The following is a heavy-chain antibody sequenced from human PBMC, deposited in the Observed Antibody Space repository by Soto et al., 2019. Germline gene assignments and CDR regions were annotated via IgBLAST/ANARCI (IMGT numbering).Heavy chain of an antibody. V-gene: IGHV3-23*01. J-gene: IGHJ4*02. D-gene: IGHD5-18*01. CDR1: GFTFSSYA. CDR3: AKDYGYHPSAFDY. Sequence: GGSLRLSCAASGFTFSSYAMNWVRQAPGKGLEWASGISATGGGIFYADSVKGRFTISRDSSSNTLYLQMNSLRAEDTAVYYCAKDYGYHPSAFDYWGQGTPVTVSS. CDR2: ISATGGGI.